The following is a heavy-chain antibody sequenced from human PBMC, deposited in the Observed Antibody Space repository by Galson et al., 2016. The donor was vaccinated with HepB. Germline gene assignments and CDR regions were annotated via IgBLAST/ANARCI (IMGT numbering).Heavy chain of an antibody. CDR3: ARDVNWGPTNY. CDR2: ISVSGDTI. D-gene: IGHD7-27*01. CDR1: GFTFTDYY. J-gene: IGHJ4*02. V-gene: IGHV3-11*04. Sequence: SLRLSCAASGFTFTDYYMSWMRQAPGKGLEWIPYISVSGDTIHYADSVKGRFIISRDNAKNSVFLQMNSLRVEDTAVYYCARDVNWGPTNYWGQGTLVTVSS.